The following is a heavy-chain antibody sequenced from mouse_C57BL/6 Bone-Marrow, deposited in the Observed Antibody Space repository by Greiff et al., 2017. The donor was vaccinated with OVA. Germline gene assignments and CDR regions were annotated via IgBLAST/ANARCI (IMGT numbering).Heavy chain of an antibody. CDR1: GYTFTDYY. V-gene: IGHV1-19*01. Sequence: VQLQQSGPVLVKPGASVKMSCKASGYTFTDYYMNWVKQSHGKSLEWIGVINPYNGGPSYNQKFKGKATLTVDKYSSTAYMELNSLTSDDSAVYYCARIKGGYYFDYWGQGTTLTVSS. CDR3: ARIKGGYYFDY. D-gene: IGHD1-3*01. J-gene: IGHJ2*01. CDR2: INPYNGGP.